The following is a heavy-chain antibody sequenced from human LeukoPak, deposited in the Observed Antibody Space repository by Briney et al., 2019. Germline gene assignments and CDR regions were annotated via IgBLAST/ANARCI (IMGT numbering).Heavy chain of an antibody. CDR2: ISGSGGNT. J-gene: IGHJ4*02. V-gene: IGHV3-23*01. Sequence: GGSLRLSCVASGFTFNNYAVSWVRQAPGKGLEWVSGISGSGGNTYYADSVKGRFTISRDNSKNTLYLQMNSLRAEDTAGYYCAKGIDSSGYYPLDYWGQGTLVTVSS. CDR3: AKGIDSSGYYPLDY. CDR1: GFTFNNYA. D-gene: IGHD3-22*01.